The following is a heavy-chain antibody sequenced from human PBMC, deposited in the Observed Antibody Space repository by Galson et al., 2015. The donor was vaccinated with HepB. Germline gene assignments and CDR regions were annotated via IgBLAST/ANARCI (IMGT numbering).Heavy chain of an antibody. V-gene: IGHV1-8*01. J-gene: IGHJ4*02. D-gene: IGHD4-11*01. CDR3: AIALTSASFDY. CDR2: MNPDSDNT. CDR1: GGTVSSYV. Sequence: SVKVSCKASGGTVSSYVINWVRQATGQGLEWMGWMNPDSDNTGYAQKFQGRVTMTTNTSISSAYMTLSGLRSEDTAIYYCAIALTSASFDYWGQGSLVTVSS.